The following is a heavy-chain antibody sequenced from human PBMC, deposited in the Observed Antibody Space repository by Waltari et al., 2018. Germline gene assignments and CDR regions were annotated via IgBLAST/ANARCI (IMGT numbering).Heavy chain of an antibody. CDR3: ARDANYYYYYMDV. CDR1: GFTFSSYS. CDR2: ISSSSSTI. V-gene: IGHV3-48*04. Sequence: EVQLVESGGGLVQPGGSLRLSCAASGFTFSSYSMNCVRQAPGKGLEWVSYISSSSSTIYYADSVKGRFTISRDNAKNSLYLQMNSRRAEDTAVYYCARDANYYYYYMDVWGKGTTVTVSS. J-gene: IGHJ6*03.